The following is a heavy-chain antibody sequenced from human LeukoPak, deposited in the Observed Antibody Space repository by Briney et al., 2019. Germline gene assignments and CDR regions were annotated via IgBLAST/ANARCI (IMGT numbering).Heavy chain of an antibody. CDR2: TYYRSKWYN. CDR3: ARATWPLCYFDS. CDR1: GDSLSSNSAA. V-gene: IGHV6-1*01. Sequence: SQTLSLTCAISGDSLSSNSAAWHWIRQSPSRGLEWLGRTYYRSKWYNDYAVSVKSRITINPDTSKNQFSLKLSSVTAADTAVYYCARATWPLCYFDSWGQGTLVTVSS. D-gene: IGHD5-12*01. J-gene: IGHJ4*02.